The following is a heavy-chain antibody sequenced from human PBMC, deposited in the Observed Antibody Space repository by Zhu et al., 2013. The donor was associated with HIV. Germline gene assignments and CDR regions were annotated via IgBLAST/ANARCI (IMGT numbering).Heavy chain of an antibody. J-gene: IGHJ4*02. CDR3: ARDFLDYDSSGYYHYFDY. CDR1: GYTFTGYY. D-gene: IGHD3-22*01. Sequence: QVQLVQSGAEVKKPGASVKVSCKASGYTFTGYYMHWVRQAPGQGLEWMGWINPNSGGTNYAQKFQGRVTMTRDASISTAYMELSRLRSDDTAVYYCARDFLDYDSSGYYHYFDYWGQGTLVTASS. CDR2: INPNSGGT. V-gene: IGHV1-2*02.